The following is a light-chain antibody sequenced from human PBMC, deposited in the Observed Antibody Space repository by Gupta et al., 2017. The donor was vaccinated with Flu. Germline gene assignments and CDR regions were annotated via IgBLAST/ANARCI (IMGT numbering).Light chain of an antibody. CDR2: DVS. Sequence: QSALTQPRAGSGSTGQSVTISCTGTSSDLVGHNHVSWYQQHPGKAPKVMIYDVSKRPSGVPDRFSGSKSGNTASLTISGLQAEDEGDYYCCSYAGSSDVFDTGTKVTVL. J-gene: IGLJ1*01. V-gene: IGLV2-11*01. CDR3: CSYAGSSDV. CDR1: SSDLVGHNH.